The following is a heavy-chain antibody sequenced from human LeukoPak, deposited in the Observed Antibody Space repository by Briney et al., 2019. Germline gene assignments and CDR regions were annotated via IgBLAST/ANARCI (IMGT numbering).Heavy chain of an antibody. Sequence: SETLSLTCSVSGYSISSGYYWGWIRQPPGKGLEWIGSIYHSGSTYFNPSLSSRVTISVDTSKNQFSLKLSSVTAADTAVYYCARDGYSGNDGLWGQGTLATVSS. CDR2: IYHSGST. J-gene: IGHJ4*02. V-gene: IGHV4-38-2*02. CDR3: ARDGYSGNDGL. CDR1: GYSISSGYY. D-gene: IGHD5-12*01.